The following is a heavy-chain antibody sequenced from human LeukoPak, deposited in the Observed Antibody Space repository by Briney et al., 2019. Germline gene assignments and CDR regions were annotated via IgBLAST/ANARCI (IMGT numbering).Heavy chain of an antibody. CDR1: GYNFTNYW. CDR2: IYPGDSDT. D-gene: IGHD2-21*02. Sequence: PGESLKISCKSSGYNFTNYWIGWVRQMPGDGLEWMGVIYPGDSDTRYSPSFQGQVTISADKSISTAYLQWSSLKASDTAMYYCARQTSYCGGDCYSAGYWGQGALVTVSS. CDR3: ARQTSYCGGDCYSAGY. J-gene: IGHJ4*02. V-gene: IGHV5-51*01.